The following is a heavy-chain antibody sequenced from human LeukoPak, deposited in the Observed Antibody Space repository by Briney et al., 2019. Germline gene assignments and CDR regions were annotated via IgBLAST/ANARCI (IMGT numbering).Heavy chain of an antibody. D-gene: IGHD6-25*01. CDR1: GYTFTGYY. V-gene: IGHV1-2*02. CDR3: AKVAGVAAARGWIDP. Sequence: ASVKVSCKASGYTFTGYYIHWVRQAPGQGLEWMGWINPGSGGTNYAQNFQGRVTMTRDTSFNMVYMELSRLRSDDTAVYYCAKVAGVAAARGWIDPWGQGTLVTVSS. J-gene: IGHJ5*02. CDR2: INPGSGGT.